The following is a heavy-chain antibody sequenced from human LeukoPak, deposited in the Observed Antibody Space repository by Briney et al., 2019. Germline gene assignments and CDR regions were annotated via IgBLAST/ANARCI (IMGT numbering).Heavy chain of an antibody. V-gene: IGHV3-33*06. Sequence: PGRSLRLSCAASGFTFSSYGMHWVRQAPGKGLEWVAVIWYDGSNKYYADSVKGRFTISRDNSKNTLYLQMNSLRAEDTAVYYCAKYGSGSQSNWFDPWGQGTLVTVSS. D-gene: IGHD3-10*01. J-gene: IGHJ5*02. CDR2: IWYDGSNK. CDR1: GFTFSSYG. CDR3: AKYGSGSQSNWFDP.